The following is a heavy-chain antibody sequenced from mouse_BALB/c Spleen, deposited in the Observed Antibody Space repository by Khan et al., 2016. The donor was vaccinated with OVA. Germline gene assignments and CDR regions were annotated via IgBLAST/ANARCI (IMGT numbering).Heavy chain of an antibody. J-gene: IGHJ4*01. V-gene: IGHV1-7*01. D-gene: IGHD1-1*01. CDR1: GYKLTNYW. Sequence: QVQLQQSGAELAKPGASVKMSCKASGYKLTNYWMHWLKKSPGQGLEWIGYINPSTGFTEYNQKFKDKATLTADKSSSTAYMQLTSLTSADSAVYNWARSPDSDGRGDFWGQGTSVTVS. CDR3: ARSPDSDGRGDF. CDR2: INPSTGFT.